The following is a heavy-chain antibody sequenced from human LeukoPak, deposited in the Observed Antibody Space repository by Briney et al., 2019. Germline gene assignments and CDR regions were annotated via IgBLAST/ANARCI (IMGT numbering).Heavy chain of an antibody. CDR1: GFTFSSYA. CDR3: AKRYCSGGSCYHAVPHAFDI. D-gene: IGHD2-15*01. CDR2: ISGSGGST. Sequence: GGSLRLSCAASGFTFSSYAMSWVRQAPGKGLEWVSAISGSGGSTYYADSVKGRFTISRDNSKNTLYLQMNSLRAEDTAVYYCAKRYCSGGSCYHAVPHAFDIWGQGTMVTVSS. V-gene: IGHV3-23*01. J-gene: IGHJ3*02.